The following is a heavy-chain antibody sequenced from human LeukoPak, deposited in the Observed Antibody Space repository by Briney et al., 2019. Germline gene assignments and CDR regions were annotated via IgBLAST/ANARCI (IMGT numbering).Heavy chain of an antibody. D-gene: IGHD2-15*01. CDR1: GFTFSSHA. J-gene: IGHJ4*02. V-gene: IGHV3-23*01. CDR3: AGYSQPGVPGY. CDR2: IGTSGDKI. Sequence: GGSLRLSCAASGFTFSSHAMNWVRQAPGKVLEWVSFIGTSGDKIHYADSVKARFTISRDNSKNTLYLQINRLRAEDTAVYYCAGYSQPGVPGYWGQGTLVTVSS.